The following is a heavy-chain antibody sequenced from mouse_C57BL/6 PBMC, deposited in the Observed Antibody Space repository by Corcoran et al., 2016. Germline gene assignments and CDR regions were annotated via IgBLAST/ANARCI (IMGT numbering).Heavy chain of an antibody. J-gene: IGHJ4*01. Sequence: QIQLVQSGPELKKPGETVKISCKASGYTFTTYGMSWVKQAPGKGLKWMGWINTYSGVPTYADDFKGRFAFSLETSASTVYLQINNLKNEDTATYFCAREVTDAMDYWGQGTSVTVSS. CDR1: GYTFTTYG. V-gene: IGHV9-3*01. CDR3: AREVTDAMDY. D-gene: IGHD2-2*01. CDR2: INTYSGVP.